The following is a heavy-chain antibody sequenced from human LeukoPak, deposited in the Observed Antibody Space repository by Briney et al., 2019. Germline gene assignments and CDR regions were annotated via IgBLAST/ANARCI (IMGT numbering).Heavy chain of an antibody. J-gene: IGHJ4*02. CDR2: FEHEDGET. CDR3: ATVYSGRFLGFDY. D-gene: IGHD1-26*01. CDR1: GYTLSEFS. Sequence: ASVKVSCEVSGYTLSEFSMHWGPQAPGKGVERRGGFEHEDGETIYAQKFQGRVTMTEDTSPDPAYMELSSLRSEDTAVYYCATVYSGRFLGFDYWGQGTLVTVSS. V-gene: IGHV1-24*01.